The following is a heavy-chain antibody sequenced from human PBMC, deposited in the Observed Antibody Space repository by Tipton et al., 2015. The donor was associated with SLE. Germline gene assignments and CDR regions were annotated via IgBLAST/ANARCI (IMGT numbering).Heavy chain of an antibody. J-gene: IGHJ3*02. Sequence: SGLTFTNYWMMWVRQAPGKGLEWVATVNQGESEKYYVDSVRGRFTITRDNAKKSLFLQMTSLRGEDTAVYYCARAPMYGSSDALDIWGQGTRVTVSS. CDR3: ARAPMYGSSDALDI. D-gene: IGHD3-10*01. CDR1: GLTFTNYW. CDR2: VNQGESEK. V-gene: IGHV3-7*01.